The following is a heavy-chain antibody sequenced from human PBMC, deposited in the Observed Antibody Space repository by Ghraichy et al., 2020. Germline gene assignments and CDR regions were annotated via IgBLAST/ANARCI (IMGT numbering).Heavy chain of an antibody. J-gene: IGHJ4*02. CDR1: GYTFNSLG. CDR3: ARDNRIGGKDLDY. Sequence: ASVKVSCKISGYTFNSLGINWVRQAPGHGLDWMGWINTNSGNPTYAQGFTGRFVFSLDTPVSTAYLQISNLKPEDTAVYYCARDNRIGGKDLDYWGQGTLVIVSS. D-gene: IGHD3-16*01. CDR2: INTNSGNP. V-gene: IGHV7-4-1*02.